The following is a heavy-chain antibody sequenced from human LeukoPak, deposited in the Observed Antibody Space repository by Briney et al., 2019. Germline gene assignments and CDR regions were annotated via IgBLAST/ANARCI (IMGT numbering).Heavy chain of an antibody. D-gene: IGHD1-1*01. CDR2: INHSGST. CDR3: ASILRYSGHYYYMDV. Sequence: PSETLSLTCAVYGGSFSGYYWSWIRQPPGKGLEWIGEINHSGSTNYNPSLKSRVTISVDTSKNQFSLKLSSVTPADTAVYYCASILRYSGHYYYMDVWGKGTTVTVPS. V-gene: IGHV4-34*01. CDR1: GGSFSGYY. J-gene: IGHJ6*03.